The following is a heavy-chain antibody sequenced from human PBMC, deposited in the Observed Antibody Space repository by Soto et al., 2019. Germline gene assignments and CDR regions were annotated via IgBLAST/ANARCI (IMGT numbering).Heavy chain of an antibody. CDR1: GFSLNTPRMG. CDR3: ARTRESNSWPDY. V-gene: IGHV2-26*01. CDR2: IFSNGEE. J-gene: IGHJ4*02. Sequence: SGPTLVNPTETLTLTCSLSGFSLNTPRMGVSWIRQPPGKAPEWLAQIFSNGEESYSASLRNRLSISTDISKTQVALVVTNLDPLDTGTYYCARTRESNSWPDYWGQGTLVTVSS. D-gene: IGHD6-13*01.